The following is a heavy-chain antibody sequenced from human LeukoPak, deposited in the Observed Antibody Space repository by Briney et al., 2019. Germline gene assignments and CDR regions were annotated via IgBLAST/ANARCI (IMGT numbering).Heavy chain of an antibody. CDR1: GYTFTSYY. V-gene: IGHV1-46*01. CDR2: INPRGGST. J-gene: IGHJ5*02. Sequence: ASVKVSCKASGYTFTSYYMHWVRQAPGQGLEWMGIINPRGGSTRYAQKFQGRVTMTRDTSTSTVYMELSSLRSEDTAVYYCARGGFSGGSGSSYLNWFDPWGQGTLVTVSS. CDR3: ARGGFSGGSGSSYLNWFDP. D-gene: IGHD3-10*01.